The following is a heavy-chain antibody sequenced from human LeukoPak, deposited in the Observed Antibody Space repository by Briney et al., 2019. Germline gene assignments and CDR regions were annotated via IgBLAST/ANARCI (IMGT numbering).Heavy chain of an antibody. CDR2: ISGSGGST. CDR3: AKVLVRGVIKPRFGMDV. CDR1: GFTFSSHA. D-gene: IGHD3-10*01. V-gene: IGHV3-23*01. Sequence: GGSLRLSCAASGFTFSSHAMSWVRQAPGKGLEWVSAISGSGGSTYYADSVKGRFTISRDNSKNTLYLQMNSLRAEDTAVYYCAKVLVRGVIKPRFGMDVWGQGTTVTVSS. J-gene: IGHJ6*02.